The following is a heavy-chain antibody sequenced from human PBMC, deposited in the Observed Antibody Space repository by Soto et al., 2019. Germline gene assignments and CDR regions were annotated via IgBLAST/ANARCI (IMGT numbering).Heavy chain of an antibody. CDR2: INPSGGST. CDR1: GYTFTSYY. Sequence: QVQLVQSGAEVKKPGASVKVSCKASGYTFTSYYMHWVRQAPGQGLEWMGIINPSGGSTSYAQKFQGRVTMTRDTSKSTVYIELSSLRSEDTAVYYCARAGSSGWYVYWGQGTLVTVSS. V-gene: IGHV1-46*01. CDR3: ARAGSSGWYVY. J-gene: IGHJ4*02. D-gene: IGHD6-19*01.